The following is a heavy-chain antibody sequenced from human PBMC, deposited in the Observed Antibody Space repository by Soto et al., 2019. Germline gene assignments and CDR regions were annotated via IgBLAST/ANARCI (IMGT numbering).Heavy chain of an antibody. CDR2: IIPIFATV. Sequence: QVQLVPSGSEVKKPGSSVKVSCKASGGSFSSNPISWVRQAPGQGLEWMAGIIPIFATVHYAQKFQGRVTITADESTSTAYMELTSLRSEDTAVYFCARGGRGYSSAPRYYFDYWGQGTLVTVSS. V-gene: IGHV1-69*01. D-gene: IGHD5-18*01. CDR1: GGSFSSNP. CDR3: ARGGRGYSSAPRYYFDY. J-gene: IGHJ4*02.